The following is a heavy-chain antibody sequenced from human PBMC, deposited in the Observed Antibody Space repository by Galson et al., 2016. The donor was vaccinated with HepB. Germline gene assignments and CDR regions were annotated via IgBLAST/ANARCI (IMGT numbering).Heavy chain of an antibody. Sequence: SVKVSCKASGYTFTSHDINWVRQATGQGLEWVGWMTPDSGTAGYAEKFQGRVTMTRNTSTGTAYMELSSLRSDDTAVYYCARAGVFRYFDHYGMDVWGQGTTVTVSS. D-gene: IGHD3-9*01. CDR3: ARAGVFRYFDHYGMDV. V-gene: IGHV1-8*01. CDR2: MTPDSGTA. CDR1: GYTFTSHD. J-gene: IGHJ6*02.